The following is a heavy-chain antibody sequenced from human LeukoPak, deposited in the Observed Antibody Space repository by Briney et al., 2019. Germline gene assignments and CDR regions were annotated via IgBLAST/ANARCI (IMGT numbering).Heavy chain of an antibody. CDR1: GGTFSSYA. CDR3: AISVRYDAFDI. Sequence: ASVKVSCKASGGTFSSYAISWVRQAPGQGLEWMGGIIPIFGTANYAQKFQGRVTITADESTSTAYMELSSLRSEDTAVYYCAISVRYDAFDIWGRGTMVTVSS. V-gene: IGHV1-69*01. CDR2: IIPIFGTA. J-gene: IGHJ3*02. D-gene: IGHD5/OR15-5a*01.